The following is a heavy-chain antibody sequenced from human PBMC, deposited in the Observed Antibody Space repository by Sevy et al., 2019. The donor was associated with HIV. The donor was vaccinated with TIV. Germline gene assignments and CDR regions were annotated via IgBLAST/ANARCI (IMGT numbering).Heavy chain of an antibody. V-gene: IGHV3-30*02. Sequence: GGSLRLSCAASGFTFSNYGMHWVRQVPGKGLGWVTFIRYDGSDQYYAASVKGRFTISRDDSKNTLYLQMDSLRPEDTAIYYCAKDLAGPGRRYFDYWGQGTLVTVSS. CDR3: AKDLAGPGRRYFDY. D-gene: IGHD6-13*01. CDR2: IRYDGSDQ. CDR1: GFTFSNYG. J-gene: IGHJ4*02.